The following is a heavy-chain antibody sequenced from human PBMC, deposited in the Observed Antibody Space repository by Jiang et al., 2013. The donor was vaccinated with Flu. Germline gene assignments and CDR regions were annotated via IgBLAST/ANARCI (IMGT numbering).Heavy chain of an antibody. Sequence: PGLVKPSETMSLTCTVSGGSISTSSYYWGWIRQSPGKGLEWIGYYSGSTNYNPSLKSRITISVDTSKNQFSLKLSSVTAADTAVYYCASYIGGYGGKGFWGQGTLVTVSS. J-gene: IGHJ4*02. CDR1: GGSISTSSYY. CDR2: YSGST. V-gene: IGHV4-61*05. D-gene: IGHD4-23*01. CDR3: ASYIGGYGGKGF.